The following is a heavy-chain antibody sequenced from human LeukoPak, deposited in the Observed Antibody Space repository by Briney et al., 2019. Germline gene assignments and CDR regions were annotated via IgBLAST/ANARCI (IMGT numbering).Heavy chain of an antibody. CDR3: VTYSTGWYYFDY. CDR1: GGSISSSPCS. V-gene: IGHV4-39*07. CDR2: IYYSGNT. D-gene: IGHD6-19*01. J-gene: IGHJ4*02. Sequence: SETLSLTCTVSGGSISSSPCSWAWIRQPPGKGLEWIGTIYYSGNTYYSPSLKSRVTISVDTSKNQFSLKLTSVIAADTAVYYCVTYSTGWYYFDYWGQGTLVTVSS.